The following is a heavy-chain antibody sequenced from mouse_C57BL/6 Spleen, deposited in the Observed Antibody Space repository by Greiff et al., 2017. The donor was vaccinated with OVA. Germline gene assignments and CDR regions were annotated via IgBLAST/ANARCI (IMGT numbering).Heavy chain of an antibody. D-gene: IGHD1-1*01. J-gene: IGHJ1*03. Sequence: QVQLQQPGAELVKPGASVKMSCKASGYTFTSYWITWVKQRPGQGLEWIGGIYPGSGSTTYNEKFKSKATLTVDTSSSTAYMQLSGLTSEDSAVYYGITTVVAPYWDFDDWGTGTTVTVSS. CDR3: ITTVVAPYWDFDD. CDR1: GYTFTSYW. CDR2: IYPGSGST. V-gene: IGHV1-55*01.